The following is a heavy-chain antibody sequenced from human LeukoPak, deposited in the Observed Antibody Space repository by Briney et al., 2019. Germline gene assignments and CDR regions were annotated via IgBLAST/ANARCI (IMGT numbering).Heavy chain of an antibody. D-gene: IGHD3-3*01. V-gene: IGHV4-4*02. J-gene: IGHJ4*02. CDR1: GGSVINTNW. CDR3: AREGGFYRPLDY. Sequence: SGTLSLTCGVSGGSVINTNWWTWVRQPPGKGLEWIEEVHLDGRTNYNPSLESRLTMSVDVSENQVSLKLTSVTAADTAVYYCAREGGFYRPLDYSGQGTLVTVSS. CDR2: VHLDGRT.